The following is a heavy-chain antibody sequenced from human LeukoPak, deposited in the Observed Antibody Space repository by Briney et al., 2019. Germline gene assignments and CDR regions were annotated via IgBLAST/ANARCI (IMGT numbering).Heavy chain of an antibody. V-gene: IGHV4-30-4*01. CDR2: IYYSGST. Sequence: SQTLSLTCTVSGGSISSGDYYWSWIRQPPGKGLEWIGYIYYSGSTYYNPSLKSRVTISVDTSKNQFSLKLSSVTAADTAVYYCAREVEDSSGTYYFDYWGQGTLVTVSS. J-gene: IGHJ4*02. D-gene: IGHD3-22*01. CDR3: AREVEDSSGTYYFDY. CDR1: GGSISSGDYY.